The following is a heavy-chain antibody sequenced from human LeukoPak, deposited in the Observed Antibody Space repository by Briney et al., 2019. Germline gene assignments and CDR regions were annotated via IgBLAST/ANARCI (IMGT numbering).Heavy chain of an antibody. Sequence: GGSLRLSCAASGFTFSSYAMSWVRQAPGKGLEWVSAISGSGGSTYYADSVKGRFTISRDNSKNTLYLQMNSLRAEDTAVYYCAKDPALGTAMVTGYFDYWGQGTLVTVSS. CDR2: ISGSGGST. CDR3: AKDPALGTAMVTGYFDY. V-gene: IGHV3-23*01. J-gene: IGHJ4*02. D-gene: IGHD5-18*01. CDR1: GFTFSSYA.